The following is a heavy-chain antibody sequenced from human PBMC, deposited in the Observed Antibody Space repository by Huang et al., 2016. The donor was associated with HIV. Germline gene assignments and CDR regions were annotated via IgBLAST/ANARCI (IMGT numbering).Heavy chain of an antibody. CDR3: AKFGSSGYLPRYSFDY. CDR2: IHYEGSNR. V-gene: IGHV3-30*02. Sequence: QVQLVESGGGVVQPGGSLRLSCAAVGFTFRSYGMHWGRQGPGKGLEGVTFIHYEGSNRYYADSVKGRFTISRDNSKNTLYLQMNSLRAEDTAVYFCAKFGSSGYLPRYSFDYWGQGTLVTVSS. D-gene: IGHD3-22*01. J-gene: IGHJ4*02. CDR1: GFTFRSYG.